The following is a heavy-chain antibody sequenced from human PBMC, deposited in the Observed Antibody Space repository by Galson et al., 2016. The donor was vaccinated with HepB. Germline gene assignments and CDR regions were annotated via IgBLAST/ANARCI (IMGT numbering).Heavy chain of an antibody. CDR1: GGSFTNNNW. J-gene: IGHJ4*02. D-gene: IGHD7-27*01. CDR3: VRVWGKYFDY. CDR2: MYHSGYT. Sequence: SETLSLTCAVSGGSFTNNNWWSWVRQPPGKGLEWIGEMYHSGYTNYSPSLKSRVTMSVDKSKNQFSLRLFAVTAADTAVYHCVRVWGKYFDYWGQGALVTVSS. V-gene: IGHV4-4*02.